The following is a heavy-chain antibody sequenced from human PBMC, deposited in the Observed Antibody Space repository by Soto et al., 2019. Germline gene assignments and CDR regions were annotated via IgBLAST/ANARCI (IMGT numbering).Heavy chain of an antibody. D-gene: IGHD1-26*01. CDR3: AHAYGGRSLY. CDR2: IYWDDSK. CDR1: VFSLTTARVG. J-gene: IGHJ4*02. V-gene: IGHV2-5*02. Sequence: QITLKESGPTLVKPTQTLTMTCTFSVFSLTTARVGVGWLRQPPGEALEWLAVIYWDDSKTYRPSLESRLTITKDTSKNQVALTMTNMDSLDTATYYCAHAYGGRSLYWGQGTLVTVSS.